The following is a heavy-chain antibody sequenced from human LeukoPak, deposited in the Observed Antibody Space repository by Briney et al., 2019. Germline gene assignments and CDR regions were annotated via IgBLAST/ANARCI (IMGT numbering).Heavy chain of an antibody. V-gene: IGHV3-66*01. CDR2: IYSDGTI. D-gene: IGHD3-3*01. CDR1: GFTVSSNY. CDR3: ARALDLAPDY. J-gene: IGHJ4*02. Sequence: GGSLRLSCAASGFTVSSNYMSWVRQAPGKGLEWVSVIYSDGTIKYADSVKGRFTISRDNSKNTLYLQMNSLRAEDTAVYYCARALDLAPDYWGQGTLVTVSS.